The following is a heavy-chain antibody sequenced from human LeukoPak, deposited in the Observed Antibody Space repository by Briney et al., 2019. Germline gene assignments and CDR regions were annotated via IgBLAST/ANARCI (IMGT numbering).Heavy chain of an antibody. D-gene: IGHD1-14*01. Sequence: ASVKVSCKASGYTFTRYGISWVRQAPGQGLEWMGWIRVDNGDTDNAQKFQGRVTITTDTSSTTIYMELRSLRSDDTAVYYCAGVNLYYNYMDVWGKGTKVTVSS. CDR2: IRVDNGDT. CDR3: AGVNLYYNYMDV. J-gene: IGHJ6*03. V-gene: IGHV1-18*01. CDR1: GYTFTRYG.